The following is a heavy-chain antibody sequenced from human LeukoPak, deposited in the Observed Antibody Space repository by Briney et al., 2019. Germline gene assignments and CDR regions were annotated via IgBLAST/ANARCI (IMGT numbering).Heavy chain of an antibody. CDR1: GGSISSSSYY. V-gene: IGHV4-39*07. J-gene: IGHJ3*02. CDR3: ARDRYSGYDGFGAFDI. D-gene: IGHD5-12*01. Sequence: PSETLSLTCTVSGGSISSSSYYWGWIRQPPGKGLEWIGSIYYSGSTYYNPSLKSRVTISVDTSKNQFSLKLSSVTAADTAVYYCARDRYSGYDGFGAFDIWGQGTMVTVSS. CDR2: IYYSGST.